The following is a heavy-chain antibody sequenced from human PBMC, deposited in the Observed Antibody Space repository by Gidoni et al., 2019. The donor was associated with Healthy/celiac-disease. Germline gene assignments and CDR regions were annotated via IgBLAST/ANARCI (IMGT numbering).Heavy chain of an antibody. V-gene: IGHV1-69*04. CDR3: ASCGGSCYSGYWFDP. CDR1: GGTFSSYA. Sequence: QVQLVQSGAEVKKPGSSVKVSCKPSGGTFSSYAISWVRQAPGQGLEWMGGSIPILGIANYAQKFQDIVTITADKSTSTAYVELSSLRSEDTAVYYCASCGGSCYSGYWFDPWGQGTLVTVSS. D-gene: IGHD2-15*01. J-gene: IGHJ5*02. CDR2: SIPILGIA.